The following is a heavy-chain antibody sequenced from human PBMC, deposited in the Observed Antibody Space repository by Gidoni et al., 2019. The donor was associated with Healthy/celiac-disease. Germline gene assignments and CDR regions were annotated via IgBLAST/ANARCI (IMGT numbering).Heavy chain of an antibody. CDR3: ARLEGYALSLSAFDI. J-gene: IGHJ3*02. Sequence: EVQLVQSGAEVKKPGESLRISCKGSGSSLTNYWIGWVRQMPGNGLEWMAIIYPDDSDTRYSPSFQGQVTISADKSISTAYLQWSSLKASDTAMYYCARLEGYALSLSAFDIWGQGTMVTVSS. CDR2: IYPDDSDT. D-gene: IGHD5-12*01. V-gene: IGHV5-51*01. CDR1: GSSLTNYW.